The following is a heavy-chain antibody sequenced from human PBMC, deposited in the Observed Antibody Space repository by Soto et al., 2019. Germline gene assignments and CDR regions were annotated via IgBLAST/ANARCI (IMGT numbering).Heavy chain of an antibody. CDR2: IHSSGGT. Sequence: SETLSLTCTVSGASIKSRNYFWGWIRQPPGKGLEFVGSIHSSGGTYYNPSLKSRVTVSVDLSNSHFSLSLKSLTATDTAVYYCGRLAEAATGHTDFDFWGQGTLVTLSS. J-gene: IGHJ4*02. V-gene: IGHV4-39*02. CDR1: GASIKSRNYF. D-gene: IGHD2-15*01. CDR3: GRLAEAATGHTDFDF.